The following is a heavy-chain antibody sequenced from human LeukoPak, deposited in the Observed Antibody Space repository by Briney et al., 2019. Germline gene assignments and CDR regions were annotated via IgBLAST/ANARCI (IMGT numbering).Heavy chain of an antibody. D-gene: IGHD4/OR15-4a*01. CDR2: IYSDNT. CDR3: ARRAGAYSHPYDY. Sequence: GGSLRLSCAASGFTFSDYSMSWVRQAPGKGLEWVSFIYSDNTHYSYSVKRRFTISIDNSKNPLYLQMNSLRAEDTAVYYCARRAGAYSHPYDYWGQGTLVTVSS. CDR1: GFTFSDYS. J-gene: IGHJ4*02. V-gene: IGHV3-53*01.